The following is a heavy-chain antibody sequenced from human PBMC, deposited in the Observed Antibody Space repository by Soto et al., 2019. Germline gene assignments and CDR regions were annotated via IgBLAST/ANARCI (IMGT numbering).Heavy chain of an antibody. D-gene: IGHD6-6*01. V-gene: IGHV1-69*02. CDR3: AGGAGRYSSSSY. CDR1: GGTFSSYT. J-gene: IGHJ4*02. CDR2: IIPILGIA. Sequence: QVQLVQSGAEVKKPGSSVKVSCKASGGTFSSYTISWVRQAPGQGLEWMGRIIPILGIANYAQKFQGRVTITADKSTSTAYMELSSLRSEDTAVDYCAGGAGRYSSSSYWGQGTLVTVSS.